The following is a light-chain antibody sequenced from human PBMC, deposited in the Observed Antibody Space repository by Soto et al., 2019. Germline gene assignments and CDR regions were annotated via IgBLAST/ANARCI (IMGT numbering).Light chain of an antibody. CDR2: GAF. V-gene: IGKV3-15*01. CDR1: ESVKTN. J-gene: IGKJ4*01. CDR3: HQYDRWPLS. Sequence: EIVMTQSPATLSVSPGETATLSCRASESVKTNLAWYQQKPGQAPRLLIYGAFTRAAGIPFRFSGSASGTEITLTISSLQSEDFAVYYCHQYDRWPLSLGGGTKVDIK.